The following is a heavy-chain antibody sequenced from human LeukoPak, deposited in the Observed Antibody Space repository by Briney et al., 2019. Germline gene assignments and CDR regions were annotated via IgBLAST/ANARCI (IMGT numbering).Heavy chain of an antibody. CDR2: IYYSGST. CDR1: GGSLSSSTFH. Sequence: SETLSLTCTVSGGSLSSSTFHWGWIRQPPGKGLEWIGSIYYSGSTYYNPSLKSRVTISVDTSKNQFSLKLSSVTAADTAVYYCTRSGTMVVMRPMYYWGQGTLVTVTS. J-gene: IGHJ4*02. V-gene: IGHV4-39*01. CDR3: TRSGTMVVMRPMYY. D-gene: IGHD4-23*01.